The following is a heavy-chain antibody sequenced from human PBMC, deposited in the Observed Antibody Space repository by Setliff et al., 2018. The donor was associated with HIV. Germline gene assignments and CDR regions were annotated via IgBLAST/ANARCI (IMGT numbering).Heavy chain of an antibody. CDR2: IKQDGSEK. V-gene: IGHV3-7*01. J-gene: IGHJ4*01. Sequence: GGSLRLSCAASGFTFSSYWMSWVRQAPGKGLEWVANIKQDGSEKYYVDSVKGRFTISRDNAKNSLYLQMNSLRAEDTAVYHCARVYDSSGYSLSIPGYWGQGTLVTVSS. CDR3: ARVYDSSGYSLSIPGY. D-gene: IGHD3-22*01. CDR1: GFTFSSYW.